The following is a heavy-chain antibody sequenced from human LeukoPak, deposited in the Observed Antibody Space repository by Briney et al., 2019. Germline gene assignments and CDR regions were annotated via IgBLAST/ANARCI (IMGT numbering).Heavy chain of an antibody. CDR1: GGTFSSYA. D-gene: IGHD1-14*01. V-gene: IGHV1-69*01. Sequence: ALVKVSCKASGGTFSSYAISWVRQAPGQGLEWMGGIIPIFGTANYAQKFQGRVTITADESTSTAYMELSSLRSEDTAVYYCARDPLDDRKRAFDYWGQGTLVTVSS. CDR2: IIPIFGTA. J-gene: IGHJ4*02. CDR3: ARDPLDDRKRAFDY.